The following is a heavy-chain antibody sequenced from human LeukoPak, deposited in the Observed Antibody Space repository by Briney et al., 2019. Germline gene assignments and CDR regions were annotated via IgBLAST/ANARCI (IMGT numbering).Heavy chain of an antibody. CDR2: IIPIFGIA. CDR1: GGTFSSYA. Sequence: GASVKVSCKASGGTFSSYAISWVRQAPGQGLEWMGGIIPIFGIANYAQKFQGRVTITADESTSTAYMELSSLRSEDTAVYYCAYYDSSGYYYVYGYWGQGTLVTVSS. V-gene: IGHV1-69*13. D-gene: IGHD3-22*01. CDR3: AYYDSSGYYYVYGY. J-gene: IGHJ4*02.